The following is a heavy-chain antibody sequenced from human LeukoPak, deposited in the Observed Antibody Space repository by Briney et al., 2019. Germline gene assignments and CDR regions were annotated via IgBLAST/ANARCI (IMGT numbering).Heavy chain of an antibody. CDR2: IRYDGSNK. J-gene: IGHJ4*02. V-gene: IGHV3-30*02. D-gene: IGHD2-15*01. CDR1: GFTFSSYS. Sequence: GGSLRLSCAASGFTFSSYSMHWVRQAPGKGLEWVAFIRYDGSNKYYADSVKGRFTISRDNSKNTLYLQMNSLRAEDTAVYYCAKDEAVVASFDYWGQGTLVTVSS. CDR3: AKDEAVVASFDY.